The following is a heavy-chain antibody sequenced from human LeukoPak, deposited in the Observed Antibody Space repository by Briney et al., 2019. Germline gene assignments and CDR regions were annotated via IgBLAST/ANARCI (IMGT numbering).Heavy chain of an antibody. Sequence: GGSLRLSCAASGFPFSNYWMCWVRQAPGKGLEWAANIRQDGGVKYYVDSVKGRFTISRDNAENSLYLQMNSLRAEDTAVYYCARDRYGTGGHGDWGQGTLVTVSS. V-gene: IGHV3-7*04. CDR2: IRQDGGVK. J-gene: IGHJ4*02. CDR1: GFPFSNYW. D-gene: IGHD3-10*01. CDR3: ARDRYGTGGHGD.